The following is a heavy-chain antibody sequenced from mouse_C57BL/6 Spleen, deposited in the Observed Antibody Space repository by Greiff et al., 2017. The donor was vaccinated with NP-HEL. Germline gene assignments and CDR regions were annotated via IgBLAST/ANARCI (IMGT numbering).Heavy chain of an antibody. J-gene: IGHJ4*01. D-gene: IGHD1-3*01. Sequence: VQLQQSGAELVKPGASVKISCKASGYAFSSYWMNWVKQRPGKGLEWIGQIYPGDGDTNYNGKFKGKATLTADKSSSTAYMQLSSLTSEDSAVYFCATHSSSSNAMDYWGQGTSVTVSS. CDR1: GYAFSSYW. CDR2: IYPGDGDT. V-gene: IGHV1-80*01. CDR3: ATHSSSSNAMDY.